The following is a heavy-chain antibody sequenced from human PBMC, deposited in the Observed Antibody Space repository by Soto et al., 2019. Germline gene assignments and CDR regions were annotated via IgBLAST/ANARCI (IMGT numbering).Heavy chain of an antibody. D-gene: IGHD3-10*01. CDR3: SRNYGSGSYRRDYYYYGMDV. CDR2: IYYSGST. V-gene: IGHV4-31*03. CDR1: GGSISSGGYY. Sequence: PSETLSLTCTVSGGSISSGGYYWSWIRQHPGKGLEWIGYIYYSGSTYYNQSLKSRVTISVDTSKNQFSLKLSSVTAADTAVYYCSRNYGSGSYRRDYYYYGMDVWGQGTTVTVSS. J-gene: IGHJ6*02.